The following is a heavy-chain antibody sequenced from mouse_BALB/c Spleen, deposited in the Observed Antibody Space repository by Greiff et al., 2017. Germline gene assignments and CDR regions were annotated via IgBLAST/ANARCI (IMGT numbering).Heavy chain of an antibody. CDR1: GFTFSSYG. D-gene: IGHD1-1*01. Sequence: EVMLVESGGDLVKPGGSLKLSCAASGFTFSSYGMSWVRQTPDKRLEWVATISSGGSYTYYPDSVKGRFTISRDNAKNTLYLQMSSLKSEDTAMYYCAGHEKLLFAYWGQGTLVTVSA. V-gene: IGHV5-6*01. CDR3: AGHEKLLFAY. J-gene: IGHJ3*01. CDR2: ISSGGSYT.